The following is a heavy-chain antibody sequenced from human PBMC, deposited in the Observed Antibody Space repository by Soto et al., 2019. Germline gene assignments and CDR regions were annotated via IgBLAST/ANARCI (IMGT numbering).Heavy chain of an antibody. CDR2: IKQDGSEK. CDR1: GFSFSHYC. J-gene: IGHJ6*03. D-gene: IGHD1-7*01. Sequence: EVQLVESGGGLVQPGGSLRLSCAASGFSFSHYCMSWVRQAPGKGLEWVANIKQDGSEKYDVDSVKGRFTISRDNAKNSMFLQRDSLRDAEAAVYYCARVPSTRDIWSYGVGGKYYYYYMDVWGKGTTVTVSS. V-gene: IGHV3-7*04. CDR3: ARVPSTRDIWSYGVGGKYYYYYMDV.